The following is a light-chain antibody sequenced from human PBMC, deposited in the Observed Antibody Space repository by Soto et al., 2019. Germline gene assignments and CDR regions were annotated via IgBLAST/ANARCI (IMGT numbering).Light chain of an antibody. J-gene: IGLJ2*01. Sequence: QSVLTQPASVSGSPGQSIAISCTGTTSDVGAYNYVPWYQRHPGKAPKLMIYEVSTRPSGVSNRFSASKSGNTASLTISGLQAEDEADYYCSSYTTSASLLFGGGTKLTVL. CDR1: TSDVGAYNY. CDR2: EVS. V-gene: IGLV2-14*01. CDR3: SSYTTSASLL.